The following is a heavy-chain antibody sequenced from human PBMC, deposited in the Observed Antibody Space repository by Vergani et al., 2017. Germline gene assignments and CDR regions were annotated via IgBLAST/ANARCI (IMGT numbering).Heavy chain of an antibody. CDR2: VSTGTKSQ. CDR1: GFDFSSYI. Sequence: QLVESGGGWVQPGGSLRLSCVVSGFDFSSYIMNWVRQAPGKGLEWVSFVSTGTKSQSYAESVKGRFTISRDSAKNSLYLQMDSLRAEDTAVYYCARARRTCSAVDCPRYYFDYWGQGTLVTVSS. J-gene: IGHJ4*02. D-gene: IGHD3-10*01. V-gene: IGHV3-48*01. CDR3: ARARRTCSAVDCPRYYFDY.